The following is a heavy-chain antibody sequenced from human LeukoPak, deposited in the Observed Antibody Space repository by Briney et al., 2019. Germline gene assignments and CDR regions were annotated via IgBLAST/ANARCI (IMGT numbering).Heavy chain of an antibody. V-gene: IGHV3-15*01. CDR2: IKSKTDSGTT. CDR3: TKLILAAADTGDY. J-gene: IGHJ4*02. CDR1: GFTFSNAW. D-gene: IGHD6-13*01. Sequence: PGGSLRLSCAASGFTFSNAWMSWVRQAPGKGLEWVGRIKSKTDSGTTDYAAPVKGRFTISRDDSKNTLHLQMNSLKTEDTAVYYCTKLILAAADTGDYWGQGTLVTVSS.